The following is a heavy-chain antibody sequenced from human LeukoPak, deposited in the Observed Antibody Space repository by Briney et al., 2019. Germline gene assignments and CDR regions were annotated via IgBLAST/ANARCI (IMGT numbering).Heavy chain of an antibody. CDR2: ISDTVGSK. V-gene: IGHV3-23*01. J-gene: IGHJ4*02. Sequence: GGSLRLSCAASGFTFSSYAMSWVRQAPGKGLEWVSAISDTVGSKHYADSVQGRFTISRDNSKNTLYLQMTSLRAEDTAVYYCAKSSGWKPYYFDYWGQGTLVTVSS. D-gene: IGHD6-19*01. CDR1: GFTFSSYA. CDR3: AKSSGWKPYYFDY.